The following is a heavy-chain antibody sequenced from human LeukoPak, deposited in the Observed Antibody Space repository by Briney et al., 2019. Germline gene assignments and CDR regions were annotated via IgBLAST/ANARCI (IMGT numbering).Heavy chain of an antibody. V-gene: IGHV3-30*04. CDR1: GFTFSSYA. D-gene: IGHD4-23*01. CDR2: ISYDGSNK. Sequence: GGSLRLSCAASGFTFSSYAMHWVRQAPGKGLEWVAVISYDGSNKYYADSVKGRFTISRDNAKNTLYLQMNSLRAEDTAVYYCARDDYGGRGEFDYWGQGTLVTVSS. CDR3: ARDDYGGRGEFDY. J-gene: IGHJ4*02.